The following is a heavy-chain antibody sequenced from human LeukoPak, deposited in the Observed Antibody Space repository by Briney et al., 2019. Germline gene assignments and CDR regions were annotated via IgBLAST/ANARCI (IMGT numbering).Heavy chain of an antibody. D-gene: IGHD5-24*01. Sequence: PSETLSLTCTVSGGSISSHYWSWIRQPPGKGLEWIGYIYYSGSTNYNPSLKSRVTISVDTSKNQFSLKLSSVTAADTAAYYCARAPGRWLQFGYYYYYMDVWGKGTTVTVSS. CDR3: ARAPGRWLQFGYYYYYMDV. CDR1: GGSISSHY. CDR2: IYYSGST. J-gene: IGHJ6*03. V-gene: IGHV4-59*11.